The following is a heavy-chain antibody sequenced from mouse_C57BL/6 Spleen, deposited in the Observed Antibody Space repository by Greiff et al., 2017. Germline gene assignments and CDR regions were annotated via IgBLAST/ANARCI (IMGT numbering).Heavy chain of an antibody. V-gene: IGHV1-64*01. J-gene: IGHJ2*01. CDR1: GYTFTSYW. Sequence: QVQLQQPGAELVKPGASVKLSCKASGYTFTSYWMHWVKQRPGQGLEWIGMIHPNSGSTNYNEKFKSKATLTVDKSSSTAYMQLSSLTSEDSAVYYCARSKDSSGYVGYWGQGTTLTVSS. CDR3: ARSKDSSGYVGY. D-gene: IGHD3-2*02. CDR2: IHPNSGST.